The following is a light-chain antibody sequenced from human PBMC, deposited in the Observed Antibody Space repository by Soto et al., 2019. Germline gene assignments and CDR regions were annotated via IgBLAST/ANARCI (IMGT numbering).Light chain of an antibody. Sequence: QPVLTQPPSASGTPGQRVTISCSGSSSNIGSNTVNWYRQLPGTAPKLLIYSNIQRPSGVPNRFSGSKSGTSASLAISGLQSEDEADYYCAAWDDSLTGWVFGGGTKVTVL. CDR1: SSNIGSNT. CDR2: SNI. CDR3: AAWDDSLTGWV. J-gene: IGLJ3*02. V-gene: IGLV1-44*01.